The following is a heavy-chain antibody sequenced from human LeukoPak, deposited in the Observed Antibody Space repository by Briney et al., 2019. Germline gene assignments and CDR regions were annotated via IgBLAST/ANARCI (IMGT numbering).Heavy chain of an antibody. D-gene: IGHD2-15*01. CDR2: ISSSGSTI. Sequence: GGSLRLSCAASGFTVSSNYMSWVRQAPGKGLEWVSYISSSGSTIYYADSVKGRFTISRDNAKNSLYLQMNSLRAEDTAVYYCARDGGAAHFDYWGQGTLVTVSS. CDR1: GFTVSSNY. J-gene: IGHJ4*02. V-gene: IGHV3-11*04. CDR3: ARDGGAAHFDY.